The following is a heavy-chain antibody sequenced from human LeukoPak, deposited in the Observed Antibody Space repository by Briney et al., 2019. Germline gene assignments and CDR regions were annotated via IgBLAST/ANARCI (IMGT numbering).Heavy chain of an antibody. D-gene: IGHD6-19*01. V-gene: IGHV3-23*01. CDR1: GFTFSSYA. CDR2: ISGSGGST. CDR3: AKLAVAGTNAYYYYGIDV. J-gene: IGHJ6*02. Sequence: GGSLRLSCAASGFTFSSYAMSWVRQAPGKGLECVSSISGSGGSTNYADSVKGRFTISRDNSKNTLYLQVNRLRAEDTAVYYCAKLAVAGTNAYYYYGIDVWGQGTTVAVSS.